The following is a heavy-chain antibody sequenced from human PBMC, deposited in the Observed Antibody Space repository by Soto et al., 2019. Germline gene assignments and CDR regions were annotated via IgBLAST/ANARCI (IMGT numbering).Heavy chain of an antibody. J-gene: IGHJ4*02. CDR1: GGSISSSSSY. V-gene: IGHV4-39*01. CDR3: ARQVLXYNKHFDH. D-gene: IGHD4-4*01. Sequence: SETLSLTCTVSGGSISSSSSYWGWIRQPPGKGLEWIGSIYYSGSTYDNPSLKSRVTISVDTPQNQFSLRLTSVTAADTAVYYCARQVLXYNKHFDHWGQGTLVTVSS. CDR2: IYYSGST.